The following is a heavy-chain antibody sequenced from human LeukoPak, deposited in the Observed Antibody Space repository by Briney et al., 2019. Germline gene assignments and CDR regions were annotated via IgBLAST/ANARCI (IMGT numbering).Heavy chain of an antibody. Sequence: PGGSLRLSCAVSGITLSNYGMTWVRQAPGKGLEWVSYISPWSETIYYAESVKGRFTVSRDDAEKSLYLQMNTLSVEDTAVYYCARIDGPTVYTYYMDLWGKGTTVTVAS. D-gene: IGHD3-16*01. CDR2: ISPWSETI. CDR3: ARIDGPTVYTYYMDL. J-gene: IGHJ6*03. V-gene: IGHV3-48*04. CDR1: GITLSNYG.